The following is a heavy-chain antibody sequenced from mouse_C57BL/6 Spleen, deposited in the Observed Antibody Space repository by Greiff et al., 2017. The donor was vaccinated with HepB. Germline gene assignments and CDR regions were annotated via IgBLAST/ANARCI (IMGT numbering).Heavy chain of an antibody. Sequence: EVKVVESGGGLVKPGGSLKLSCAASGFTFSDYGMHWVRQAPEKGLEWVAYISSGSSTIYYADTVKGRFTISRDNAKNTLFLQMTSLRSEDTAMYYCARRVTTVGMDYWGQGTSVTVSS. CDR1: GFTFSDYG. J-gene: IGHJ4*01. V-gene: IGHV5-17*01. CDR2: ISSGSSTI. CDR3: ARRVTTVGMDY. D-gene: IGHD1-1*01.